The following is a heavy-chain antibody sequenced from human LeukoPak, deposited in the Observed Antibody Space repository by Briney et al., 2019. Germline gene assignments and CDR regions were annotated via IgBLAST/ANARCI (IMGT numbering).Heavy chain of an antibody. Sequence: GASVKVSCKASGYTFTSYYMHWVRQAPGQGLEWMGIINPSGGSTSYAQKFQGRVTMTRDTFTSTVYMELSSLRSEDTAVYYCARVTMETYYYDSSGYYDNYYFDYWGQGTLVTVSS. CDR3: ARVTMETYYYDSSGYYDNYYFDY. J-gene: IGHJ4*02. D-gene: IGHD3-22*01. V-gene: IGHV1-46*01. CDR2: INPSGGST. CDR1: GYTFTSYY.